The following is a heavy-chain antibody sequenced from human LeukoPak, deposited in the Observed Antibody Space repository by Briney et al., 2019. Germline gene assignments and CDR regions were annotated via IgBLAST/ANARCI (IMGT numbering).Heavy chain of an antibody. V-gene: IGHV3-48*01. CDR2: TSGDSRVT. Sequence: GGSLRLSCAASGFTFRSYNMDWVRQAPGRGLEWVSFTSGDSRVTYYADSVKGRFTISRDNAKNSLYLQMNSLRAEDTAVYYCARDPLGALLTDWGQGTLVTVSS. CDR1: GFTFRSYN. D-gene: IGHD3-16*01. J-gene: IGHJ4*02. CDR3: ARDPLGALLTD.